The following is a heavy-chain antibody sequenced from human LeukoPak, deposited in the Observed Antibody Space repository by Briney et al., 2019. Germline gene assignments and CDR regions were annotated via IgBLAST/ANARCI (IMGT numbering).Heavy chain of an antibody. Sequence: QPGRSLRLSCAASGFTFSAYAMHWVRQVPGKGLVWVSRINSDGSGTNYADSVKGRFTISRDNAKNTLYLQMNSLRAEDTGMYYCARDSQLSSDWSLNWFDPWGQGTLVTVSS. D-gene: IGHD6-19*01. CDR3: ARDSQLSSDWSLNWFDP. CDR1: GFTFSAYA. V-gene: IGHV3-74*01. J-gene: IGHJ5*02. CDR2: INSDGSGT.